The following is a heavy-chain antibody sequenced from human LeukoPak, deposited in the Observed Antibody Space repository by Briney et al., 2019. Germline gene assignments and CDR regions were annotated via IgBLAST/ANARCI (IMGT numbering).Heavy chain of an antibody. Sequence: PGRSLRLSCAASGFTFSSYGMHWVRQAPGKGLEWVAVISYDGSNKYYADSVKGRFTISRDNSKNTLYLQMNSLRAEDTAVYYCATPWVPAAFYGMDVWGQGTTVTVSS. CDR1: GFTFSSYG. CDR3: ATPWVPAAFYGMDV. CDR2: ISYDGSNK. V-gene: IGHV3-30*03. D-gene: IGHD2-2*01. J-gene: IGHJ6*02.